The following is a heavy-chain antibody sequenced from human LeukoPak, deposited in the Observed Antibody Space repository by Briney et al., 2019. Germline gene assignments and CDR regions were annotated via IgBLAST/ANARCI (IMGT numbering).Heavy chain of an antibody. CDR2: IYYSGST. V-gene: IGHV4-39*01. J-gene: IGHJ1*01. Sequence: PSETLSLTCTVSGGSISSSGYYWGWIRQPPGKGLEWIGSIYYSGSTYYNPSLKSRVTISLYTSKNQLSLKLSSVTAVDTAVYDCARVDYGDYSFWGQGTLVTVSS. CDR3: ARVDYGDYSF. D-gene: IGHD4-17*01. CDR1: GGSISSSGYY.